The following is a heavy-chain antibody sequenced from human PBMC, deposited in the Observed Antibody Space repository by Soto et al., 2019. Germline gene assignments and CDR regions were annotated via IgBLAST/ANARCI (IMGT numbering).Heavy chain of an antibody. Sequence: SVKVSCKASGVTFNRQDMRWVRQAPGQGLEWMGGIIPMFGTPHYAEKFQDRVTITADESTGTAYLELSSLTSEDTAVYYCATSAGRDGYSFDYWGPGTLVTVSS. CDR2: IIPMFGTP. CDR3: ATSAGRDGYSFDY. J-gene: IGHJ4*02. V-gene: IGHV1-69*13. CDR1: GVTFNRQD. D-gene: IGHD5-12*01.